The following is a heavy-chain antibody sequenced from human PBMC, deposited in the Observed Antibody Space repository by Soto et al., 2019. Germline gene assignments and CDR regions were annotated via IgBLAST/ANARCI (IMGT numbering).Heavy chain of an antibody. V-gene: IGHV4-59*01. CDR2: IYYSGST. J-gene: IGHJ4*02. CDR3: ARESPPIIAVAGYHYFDY. D-gene: IGHD6-19*01. CDR1: GVSMNHNY. Sequence: SETLSLTCSVSGVSMNHNYWSWIRQPPGKGLEWIGYIYYSGSTNYNPSLKSRVTISVDTSKNQFSLKLSSVTAADTAVYYCARESPPIIAVAGYHYFDYWGQGTLVTVSS.